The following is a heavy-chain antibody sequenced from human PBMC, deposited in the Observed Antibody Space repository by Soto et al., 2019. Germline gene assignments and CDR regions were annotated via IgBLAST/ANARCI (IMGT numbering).Heavy chain of an antibody. CDR2: IDPSDSYT. CDR3: ARHACIAAKGMDV. V-gene: IGHV5-10-1*01. CDR1: GYSFNSYW. D-gene: IGHD6-25*01. Sequence: GESLKISCKGSGYSFNSYWISWVRQMPGKGLEWMGRIDPSDSYTNYSPSFQGHVTISADKSISTAYLQWSILKASDTAMYYCARHACIAAKGMDVWGQGTTVTISS. J-gene: IGHJ6*02.